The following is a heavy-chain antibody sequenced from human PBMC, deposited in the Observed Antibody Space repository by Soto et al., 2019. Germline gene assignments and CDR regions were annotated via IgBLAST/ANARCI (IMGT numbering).Heavy chain of an antibody. D-gene: IGHD4-17*01. CDR3: ARESGGTTATLDYYYFYMDV. CDR2: INTNSGRT. V-gene: IGHV1-2*04. Sequence: QVQLVQSGAEVKKPGASVKVSCKASGYAFSQFYIHWMRQAPGQGLEWMGWINTNSGRTKFAQNFQGWGTMTRDTSIKTVYMELSGLRSDATAVYYCARESGGTTATLDYYYFYMDVWGKGTTVTVSS. J-gene: IGHJ6*03. CDR1: GYAFSQFY.